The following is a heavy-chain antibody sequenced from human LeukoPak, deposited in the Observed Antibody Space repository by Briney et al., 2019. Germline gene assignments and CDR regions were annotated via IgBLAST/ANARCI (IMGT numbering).Heavy chain of an antibody. D-gene: IGHD3-10*01. CDR3: AKDRTFNYYGSGNFDY. CDR1: TFTFSDYG. Sequence: GGSLRLPCIGSTFTFSDYGMHWVRQAPGKGLEWVALISKDGSHEKYADSVMGRFTISRDNSKNTMYLEMNSLKPEDTAVYYCAKDRTFNYYGSGNFDYWGPGTLVTVSS. CDR2: ISKDGSHE. V-gene: IGHV3-30*02. J-gene: IGHJ4*02.